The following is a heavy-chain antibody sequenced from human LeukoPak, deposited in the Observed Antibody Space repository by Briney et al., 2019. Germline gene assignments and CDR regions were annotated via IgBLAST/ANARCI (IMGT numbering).Heavy chain of an antibody. J-gene: IGHJ3*02. CDR1: GFTFSSYA. CDR3: AKGLTIFGVVRDAFDI. Sequence: QPGGSLRLSCAASGFTFSSYAMSWVRQAPGKGLEWVSAISGSGGSTYYADSVKGRFTISRDNSKNTLYLQMNSLRAEDTAVYYCAKGLTIFGVVRDAFDIWGQGTVVTVSS. D-gene: IGHD3-3*01. V-gene: IGHV3-23*01. CDR2: ISGSGGST.